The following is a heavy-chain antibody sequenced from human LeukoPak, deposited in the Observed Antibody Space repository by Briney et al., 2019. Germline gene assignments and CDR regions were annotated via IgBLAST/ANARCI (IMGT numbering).Heavy chain of an antibody. CDR1: DDSITMYY. J-gene: IGHJ6*03. CDR2: VDHTGST. D-gene: IGHD4-11*01. Sequence: PSETLSLTCTVSDDSITMYYWTWIRQPPGKELEWIGYVDHTGSTKFNPSLNGRVSISRDTSNNFFSLRLRSVTAADTAVYFCARGRVSSSTWYSTYYYFFYMDFWGKGTTVTVSS. CDR3: ARGRVSSSTWYSTYYYFFYMDF. V-gene: IGHV4-59*01.